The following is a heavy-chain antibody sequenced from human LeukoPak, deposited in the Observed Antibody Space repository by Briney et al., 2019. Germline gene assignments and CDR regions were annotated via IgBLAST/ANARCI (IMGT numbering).Heavy chain of an antibody. CDR3: NADHGNGSLDLMRPYYYYRMDV. CDR2: IKCKTDGGTT. D-gene: IGHD3-16*01. J-gene: IGHJ6*02. V-gene: IGHV3-15*01. CDR1: GFTFSNDW. Sequence: GGTLTLSCAASGFTFSNDWMSWIRQAPGKGLEWVGRIKCKTDGGTTDYSAPVKDRFNISRDDSKDTLYLQMNSLKAEDTAVYYCNADHGNGSLDLMRPYYYYRMDVWGQGTTVSVSS.